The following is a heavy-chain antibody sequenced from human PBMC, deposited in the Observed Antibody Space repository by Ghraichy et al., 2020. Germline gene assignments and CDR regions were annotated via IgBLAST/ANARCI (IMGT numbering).Heavy chain of an antibody. CDR2: ISANGETT. Sequence: GGSLRLSCAASGLTFSTYPMTWVRQAPGKGLEWVSTISANGETTYYADSVRGRFTISRDNSRDTLFLQMNGLRAEDTAVYFCSKLYDYWGQGTLVTVSS. CDR1: GLTFSTYP. V-gene: IGHV3-23*01. CDR3: SKLYDY. J-gene: IGHJ4*02.